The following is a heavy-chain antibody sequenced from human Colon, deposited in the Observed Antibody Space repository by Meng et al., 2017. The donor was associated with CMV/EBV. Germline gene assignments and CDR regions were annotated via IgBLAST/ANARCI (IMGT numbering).Heavy chain of an antibody. Sequence: CSVSGVSVSSGDHHWSWIRQHPGEGLEWIGSIFNSGTTYYNLSLRGRALISVDSTKNQFSLRLTSVTAADTAVYYCADYFVGRGGRGPWGQGTLVTVSS. CDR2: IFNSGTT. CDR1: GVSVSSGDHH. D-gene: IGHD2/OR15-2a*01. J-gene: IGHJ5*02. CDR3: ADYFVGRGGRGP. V-gene: IGHV4-31*03.